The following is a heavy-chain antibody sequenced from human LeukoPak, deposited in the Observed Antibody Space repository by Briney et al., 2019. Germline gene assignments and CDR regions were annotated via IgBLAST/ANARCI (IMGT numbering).Heavy chain of an antibody. CDR2: IYYSGST. Sequence: PSETLSLTCTVSGGSISSGDYYWSWIRQPPGKGLEWIGYIYYSGSTYYNPSPKSRVTISVDTSKNQFSLKLSSVTAADTAVYYCARDRRLRFLEWEQYYYGMDVWGQGTTVTVSS. J-gene: IGHJ6*02. D-gene: IGHD3-3*01. V-gene: IGHV4-30-4*01. CDR3: ARDRRLRFLEWEQYYYGMDV. CDR1: GGSISSGDYY.